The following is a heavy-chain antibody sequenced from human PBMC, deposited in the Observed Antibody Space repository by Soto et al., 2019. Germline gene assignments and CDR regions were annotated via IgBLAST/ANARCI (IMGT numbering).Heavy chain of an antibody. D-gene: IGHD3-22*01. J-gene: IGHJ6*02. CDR2: ISGSGGST. CDR3: AKDQEYYYDSSGSGMDV. V-gene: IGHV3-23*01. Sequence: GGSLRLSCAASGFTFSSYGIHWVRQAPGKGLEWVSAISGSGGSTYYADSVKGRFTISRDNSKNTPYLQMNSLRAEDTAVYYCAKDQEYYYDSSGSGMDVWGQGTTVTVSS. CDR1: GFTFSSYG.